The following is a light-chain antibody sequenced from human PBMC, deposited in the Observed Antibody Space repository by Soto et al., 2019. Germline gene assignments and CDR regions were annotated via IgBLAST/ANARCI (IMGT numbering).Light chain of an antibody. CDR2: EGS. J-gene: IGLJ1*01. CDR1: SSDVGSYNL. Sequence: QLVLTQPASVSGSPGQSITISCTGASSDVGSYNLVSWYQHHPGKAPKLMIYEGSKRPSGVSNRFSGSKSGNTASLTISGLQAEDEADYYCCSYAGSITFYVFGTGTKVTVL. CDR3: CSYAGSITFYV. V-gene: IGLV2-23*01.